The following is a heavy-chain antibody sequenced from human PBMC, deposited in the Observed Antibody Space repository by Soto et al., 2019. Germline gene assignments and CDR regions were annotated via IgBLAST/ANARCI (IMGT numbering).Heavy chain of an antibody. J-gene: IGHJ5*02. CDR2: IIPIFGTA. Sequence: AVKVSCKACRCTFRKYAISWVGQAPRQELDWMGGIIPIFGTANYAQKFQGRVTITADKSTSTAYVELSSLRSEDTAVYYCARAALPVRITMIVPGNWFDPWGQGTLVTVSS. CDR1: RCTFRKYA. D-gene: IGHD3-22*01. V-gene: IGHV1-69*06. CDR3: ARAALPVRITMIVPGNWFDP.